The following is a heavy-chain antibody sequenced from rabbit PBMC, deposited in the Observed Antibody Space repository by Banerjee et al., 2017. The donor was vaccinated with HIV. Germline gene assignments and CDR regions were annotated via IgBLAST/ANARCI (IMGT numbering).Heavy chain of an antibody. V-gene: IGHV1S43*01. CDR3: ARLALYGGSSDL. J-gene: IGHJ6*01. D-gene: IGHD8-1*01. CDR1: GIDFSSYYR. CDR2: IYTTSGST. Sequence: QQQLEESGGGLVKPGGTLTLTCKASGIDFSSYYRMCWVRQAPGRGLELIACIYTTSGSTWYASWVNGRVTISSDNAQNTVFLQMTSLTVADTATYFCARLALYGGSSDLWGPGTLVTVS.